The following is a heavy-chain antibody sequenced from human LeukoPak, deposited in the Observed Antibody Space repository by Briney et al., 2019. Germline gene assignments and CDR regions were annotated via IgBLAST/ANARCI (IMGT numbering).Heavy chain of an antibody. CDR3: ALTRYCSSTSCLLFDY. CDR1: GGSISNYY. J-gene: IGHJ4*02. D-gene: IGHD2-2*01. Sequence: SETLSLTCSVSGGSISNYYWNWVRQPPGKGLEWVGYIYTSGSTTYNPSLKSRVTMSVDTSKNQFSLKLSSVTAADTAVYYCALTRYCSSTSCLLFDYWGQGTLVTVSS. V-gene: IGHV4-4*09. CDR2: IYTSGST.